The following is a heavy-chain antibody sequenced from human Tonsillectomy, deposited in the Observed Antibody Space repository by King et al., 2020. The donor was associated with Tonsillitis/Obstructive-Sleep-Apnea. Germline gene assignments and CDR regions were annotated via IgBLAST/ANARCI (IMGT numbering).Heavy chain of an antibody. J-gene: IGHJ4*02. CDR1: GGSISSGGYY. Sequence: QLQESGPGLVKPSQTLSLTCTVSGGSISSGGYYWSWIRQHPGQGLEWIGYIYDSGYTYYNPSLKSRVTISVDTSKYQFSLKLSSVTAADTAVYYCASAVTTGAFDYWGQGTLVTVSS. D-gene: IGHD4-17*01. CDR2: IYDSGYT. V-gene: IGHV4-31*03. CDR3: ASAVTTGAFDY.